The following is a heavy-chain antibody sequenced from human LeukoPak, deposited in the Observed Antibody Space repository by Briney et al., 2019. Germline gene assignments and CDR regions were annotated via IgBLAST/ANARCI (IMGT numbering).Heavy chain of an antibody. V-gene: IGHV4-39*01. Sequence: SETLSLTCTVSGGSISSSSYYWGWIRQPPGKGLEWIGSIYYSGSTYYNPSLKSRVTISVDTSKNQFSLKLSSVTAADTAVYYCGSGYSYGYPYYYYGMDVWGQGTTVTVPS. CDR1: GGSISSSSYY. J-gene: IGHJ6*02. CDR2: IYYSGST. D-gene: IGHD5-18*01. CDR3: GSGYSYGYPYYYYGMDV.